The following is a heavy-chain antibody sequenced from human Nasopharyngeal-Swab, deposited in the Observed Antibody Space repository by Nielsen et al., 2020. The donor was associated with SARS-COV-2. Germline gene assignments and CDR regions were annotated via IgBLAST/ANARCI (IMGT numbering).Heavy chain of an antibody. CDR3: AKEPIVTMIVVVIDTYFDY. J-gene: IGHJ4*02. Sequence: WIRQPPGQGLEWVSTISGSGGGTYYADSVKGRFTISRDNSKNTLYLQMNSLRAEDTAVYYCAKEPIVTMIVVVIDTYFDYWGQGTLVTVSS. CDR2: ISGSGGGT. V-gene: IGHV3-23*01. D-gene: IGHD3-22*01.